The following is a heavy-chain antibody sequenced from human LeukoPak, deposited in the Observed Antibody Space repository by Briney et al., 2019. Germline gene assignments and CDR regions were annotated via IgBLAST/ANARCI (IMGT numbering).Heavy chain of an antibody. Sequence: SVKVSCKASGGTFSSYPISWVRQAPGQGLEWMGGIIPIFGTANYAQKFQGRVTITADESTSTAYMELSSLRSEDTAVYYCARDRAYCGGDCFRAWAYWGQGTLVTVSS. CDR2: IIPIFGTA. CDR1: GGTFSSYP. D-gene: IGHD2-21*01. V-gene: IGHV1-69*13. CDR3: ARDRAYCGGDCFRAWAY. J-gene: IGHJ4*02.